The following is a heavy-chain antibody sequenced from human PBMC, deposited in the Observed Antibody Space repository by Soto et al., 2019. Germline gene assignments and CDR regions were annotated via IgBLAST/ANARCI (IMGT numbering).Heavy chain of an antibody. CDR1: GSSISSGGYY. J-gene: IGHJ4*02. CDR2: MYYTGTI. Sequence: QVQLQESGPGLVKPSQTLSLTCSVSGSSISSGGYYWGWLRQHPGMVIEWIGNMYYTGTIYYKPTIKSRVDISIATSVNHCSRKQGSVTAADTGVYSGAGGDRWSTLFHDWGQGTLVTVSS. CDR3: AGGDRWSTLFHD. V-gene: IGHV4-31*03. D-gene: IGHD2-21*01.